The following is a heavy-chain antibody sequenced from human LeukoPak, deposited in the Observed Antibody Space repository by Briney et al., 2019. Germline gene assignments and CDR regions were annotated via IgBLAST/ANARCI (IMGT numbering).Heavy chain of an antibody. CDR2: IYSGGST. J-gene: IGHJ6*02. D-gene: IGHD4-11*01. CDR3: ARDDYSHYYGMDV. V-gene: IGHV3-53*01. Sequence: GGSLRLSCAASGFTVSSNYMSWVRQAPGKGLEWVSVIYSGGSTSYADSVKGRFTISRDNSKNTLYLQMNSLRAEDTAVYYCARDDYSHYYGMDVWGQGTTVTVSS. CDR1: GFTVSSNY.